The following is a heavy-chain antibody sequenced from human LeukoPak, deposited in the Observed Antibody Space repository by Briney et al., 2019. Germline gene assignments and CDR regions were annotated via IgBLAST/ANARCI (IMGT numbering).Heavy chain of an antibody. CDR1: GGSISSYY. V-gene: IGHV4-4*07. D-gene: IGHD2-21*02. CDR2: IYTSGST. Sequence: SETLSLTCTVSGGSISSYYWSWTRQPAGKGLEWIGRIYTSGSTNYNPSLKSRVTMSVDTSKNQFSLKLSSVTAADTAVYYCARETYCGGDCYWIDYWGQGTLVTVSS. CDR3: ARETYCGGDCYWIDY. J-gene: IGHJ4*02.